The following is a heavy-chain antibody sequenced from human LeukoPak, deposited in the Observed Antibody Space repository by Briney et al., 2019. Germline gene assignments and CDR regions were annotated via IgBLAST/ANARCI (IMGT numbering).Heavy chain of an antibody. CDR2: IKQDGSEK. CDR3: ARQRYCSSTSCSDY. D-gene: IGHD2-2*01. V-gene: IGHV3-7*01. J-gene: IGHJ4*02. Sequence: GGSLRLSCAASGFTFSSYWMSWVRQAPGKGLEWVANIKQDGSEKYYVDSVKGRFTISRDNAKNSLYLQMNSLRAEDTAVYYCARQRYCSSTSCSDYWGQGTLVTVSS. CDR1: GFTFSSYW.